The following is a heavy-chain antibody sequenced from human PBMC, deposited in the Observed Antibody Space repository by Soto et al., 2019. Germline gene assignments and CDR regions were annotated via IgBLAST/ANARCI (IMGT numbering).Heavy chain of an antibody. CDR2: IYSGGST. Sequence: GGSLRLSCAASGFTVSSNYMSWVRQAPGKGLEWVSVIYSGGSTYYADSVKGRFPISGDNSKNTLYPQMNSLRAEDTAVYYWARGASGYSSGWYNNYYGMDVWGQGTTVTVSS. CDR3: ARGASGYSSGWYNNYYGMDV. D-gene: IGHD6-19*01. CDR1: GFTVSSNY. J-gene: IGHJ6*02. V-gene: IGHV3-53*01.